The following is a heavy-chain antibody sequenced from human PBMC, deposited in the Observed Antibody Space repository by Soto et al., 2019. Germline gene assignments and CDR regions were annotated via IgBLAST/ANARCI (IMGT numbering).Heavy chain of an antibody. V-gene: IGHV1-69*02. CDR1: GGTFSSYT. Sequence: SVKVSCKASGGTFSSYTISWVRQAPGQGLEWMGRIIPILGIANYAQKFQGRVTITADKSTSTAYMELSSLRSEDTAVYYCARVVVSAAMLRDPRHYMDVWGKGTTVTVSS. D-gene: IGHD2-2*01. CDR2: IIPILGIA. J-gene: IGHJ6*03. CDR3: ARVVVSAAMLRDPRHYMDV.